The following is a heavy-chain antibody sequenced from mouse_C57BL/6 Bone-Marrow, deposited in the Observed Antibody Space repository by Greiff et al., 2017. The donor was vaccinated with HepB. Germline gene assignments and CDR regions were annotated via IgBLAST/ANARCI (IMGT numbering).Heavy chain of an antibody. V-gene: IGHV1-50*01. J-gene: IGHJ1*03. CDR2: IDPSDSYT. Sequence: VQLQQSGAELVKPGASVKLSCKASGYTFTSYWMQWVKQRPGQGLEWIGEIDPSDSYTNYNQKFKGKATLTVDTSSSTAYMQLSSLTSEDSAVYYCASPTTVVYWYFDVWGTGTTVTVSS. D-gene: IGHD1-1*01. CDR1: GYTFTSYW. CDR3: ASPTTVVYWYFDV.